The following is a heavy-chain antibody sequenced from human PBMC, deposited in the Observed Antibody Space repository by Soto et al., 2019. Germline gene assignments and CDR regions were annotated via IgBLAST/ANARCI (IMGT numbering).Heavy chain of an antibody. V-gene: IGHV3-30*18. CDR3: TKDKGPNSGWGIDS. CDR1: GFTCRTYG. J-gene: IGHJ4*02. Sequence: QVQLGESGGGVVQPGGSLRLSCAASGFTCRTYGMHWDRQVPGKGLEWVADISYAGDNGNYAESVKGRFTISRDNSKSTLYPQLNSLRHEETAMYSFTKDKGPNSGWGIDSWGQGTLVTVSS. CDR2: ISYAGDNG. D-gene: IGHD6-25*01.